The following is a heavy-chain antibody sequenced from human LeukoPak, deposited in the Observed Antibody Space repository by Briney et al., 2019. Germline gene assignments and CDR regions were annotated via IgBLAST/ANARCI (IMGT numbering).Heavy chain of an antibody. J-gene: IGHJ4*02. CDR2: IRYDGSNK. D-gene: IGHD2-15*01. Sequence: PGGSLRLSCAASGFTFSSYGMHWVRQAPGKGLEWVAFIRYDGSNKYYADSVKGRLTISRDNSKNTLYLQMNSLRAEDTAVYYCAKDLKGYCSGGSCLADYWGQGTLVTVSS. CDR3: AKDLKGYCSGGSCLADY. V-gene: IGHV3-30*02. CDR1: GFTFSSYG.